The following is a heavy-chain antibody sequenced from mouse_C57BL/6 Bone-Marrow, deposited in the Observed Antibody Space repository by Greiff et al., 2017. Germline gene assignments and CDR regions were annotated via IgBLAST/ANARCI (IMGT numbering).Heavy chain of an antibody. V-gene: IGHV1-81*01. D-gene: IGHD1-1*01. CDR2: IYPRSGNT. Sequence: QVQPQQSGAELARPGASVKLSCKASGYTFTSYGISWVKQRTGQGLEWIGEIYPRSGNTYYNEKFKGKAKLTADKSSSTAYMELLSLTSEDSAVYFCAKWALFITMDYWGQGTSVTVSS. CDR3: AKWALFITMDY. CDR1: GYTFTSYG. J-gene: IGHJ4*01.